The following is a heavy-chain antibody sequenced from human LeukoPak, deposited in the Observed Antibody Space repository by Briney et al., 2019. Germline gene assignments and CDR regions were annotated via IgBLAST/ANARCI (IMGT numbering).Heavy chain of an antibody. D-gene: IGHD2-15*01. J-gene: IGHJ5*02. CDR2: ISGSGGST. CDR1: GFTFSSYA. CDR3: AKWSAADNWFDP. Sequence: GGSLRLSCAASGFTFSSYAMSWLRQAPGKGLKWVSAISGSGGSTYYADSVKGRFTISRDNSTNTLYLQMNSLRAEDTAVYYCAKWSAADNWFDPWGQGTLVTVSS. V-gene: IGHV3-23*01.